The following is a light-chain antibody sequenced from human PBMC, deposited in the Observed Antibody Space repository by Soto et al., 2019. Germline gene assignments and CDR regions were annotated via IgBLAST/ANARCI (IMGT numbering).Light chain of an antibody. CDR3: QHYNSYSEA. V-gene: IGKV1-5*03. Sequence: DIQMTQSPPSLSASVGDRVTITCLTSQSIINFLNWYQQKPGKAPKLLIYKASTLKSGVPSRFSGSGSGTEFTLTISSLQPDDFATYYCQHYNSYSEAFGQGTKVDIK. J-gene: IGKJ1*01. CDR1: QSIINF. CDR2: KAS.